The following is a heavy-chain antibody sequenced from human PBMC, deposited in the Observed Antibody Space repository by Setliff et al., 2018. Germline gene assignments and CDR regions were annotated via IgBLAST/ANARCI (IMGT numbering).Heavy chain of an antibody. Sequence: GASLKISCKASGYNFLDYWIGWVRQMPGKGLEWMGITYPDDSDTRYSPSVQGPFTISADKSISTAYLQWSSLKASDTAFYYCARRRRFDSGGPRSPWYFDLWGRGTLVTVSS. CDR2: TYPDDSDT. D-gene: IGHD3-22*01. CDR1: GYNFLDYW. V-gene: IGHV5-51*01. J-gene: IGHJ2*01. CDR3: ARRRRFDSGGPRSPWYFDL.